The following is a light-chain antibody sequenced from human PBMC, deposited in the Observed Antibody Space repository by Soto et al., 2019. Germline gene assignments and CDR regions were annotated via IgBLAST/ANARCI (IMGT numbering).Light chain of an antibody. V-gene: IGLV1-47*01. CDR1: SSNIGGND. J-gene: IGLJ1*01. CDR3: AAWDDELSCND. CDR2: RNN. Sequence: QSVLTQPPSASGTPGQRVTISCSGSSSNIGGNDIFWFQQLPGAAPKLLIYRNNLRPSGVPDRFSGSKSGTSASLAISDLRSEDEADYYCAAWDDELSCNDFGTGTKLTVL.